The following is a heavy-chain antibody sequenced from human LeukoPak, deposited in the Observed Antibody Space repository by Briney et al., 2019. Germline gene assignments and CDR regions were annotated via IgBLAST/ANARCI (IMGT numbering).Heavy chain of an antibody. Sequence: PGGSLRISCAASGFTFSDYYMSWIRQAPGKGLEWISYISGSGNSIYCVDSVKGRFTISRDSANNSLYLQMNSLRVDDTAVYYCARDRRWLQFWGQGTLVIVSS. V-gene: IGHV3-11*01. J-gene: IGHJ4*02. D-gene: IGHD5-24*01. CDR3: ARDRRWLQF. CDR1: GFTFSDYY. CDR2: ISGSGNSI.